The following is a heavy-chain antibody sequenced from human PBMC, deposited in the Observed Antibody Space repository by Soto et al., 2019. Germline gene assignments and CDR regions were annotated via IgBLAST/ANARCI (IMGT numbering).Heavy chain of an antibody. CDR2: VNPNNGDT. J-gene: IGHJ4*02. V-gene: IGHV1-8*01. CDR3: AKVSRKGSAIDFDY. Sequence: QVQLVQSGAELKKPGASVKVSCKASGYTFSNYDMNWVRQATGQGPEWIGWVNPNNGDTGYAQKFQGRVTLTTDISTTTAYMGLTSLRSEDTAIYYCAKVSRKGSAIDFDYWGQGTLITVSS. CDR1: GYTFSNYD. D-gene: IGHD3-10*01.